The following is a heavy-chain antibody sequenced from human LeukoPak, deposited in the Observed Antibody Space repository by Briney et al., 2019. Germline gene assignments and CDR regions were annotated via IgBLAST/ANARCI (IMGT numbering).Heavy chain of an antibody. CDR1: GGSFSGYY. Sequence: PSETLSLTCAVYGGSFSGYYWSWIRQPPGKGLEWIGEINHSGSTNYNPSLKSRVTISVDTSKNQFSLKLSSVTAADTAVYYCARDRGDGYKYFDYWGQGTLVTVSS. D-gene: IGHD5-24*01. J-gene: IGHJ4*02. V-gene: IGHV4-34*01. CDR3: ARDRGDGYKYFDY. CDR2: INHSGST.